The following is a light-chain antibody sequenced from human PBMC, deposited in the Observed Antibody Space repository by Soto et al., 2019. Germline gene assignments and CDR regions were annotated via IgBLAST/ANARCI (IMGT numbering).Light chain of an antibody. CDR3: QHYNSYLWT. CDR1: QSISSW. Sequence: DIQMTQSPSTLSASVGDRVTITCRASQSISSWLAWYQQKPGKAPNLLIYRASTLESGVPSRFSGSGSGTEFTLTISSLQPDDFATYYCQHYNSYLWTFGEGTKVDSK. CDR2: RAS. J-gene: IGKJ1*01. V-gene: IGKV1-5*03.